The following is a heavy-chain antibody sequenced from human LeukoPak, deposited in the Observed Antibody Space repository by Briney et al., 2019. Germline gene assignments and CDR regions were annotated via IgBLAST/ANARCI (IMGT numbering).Heavy chain of an antibody. Sequence: SETLSLTCSVSGGSISSYWWSWIRQPAGKGLEFIGRIYTTGRTNYNPSLKSRVSMSVDTSKNKFSLEPRSVTAADTAVYFCARAGYTISSYRFDYWGQGALVTVSS. J-gene: IGHJ4*02. CDR2: IYTTGRT. V-gene: IGHV4-4*07. D-gene: IGHD3-16*02. CDR3: ARAGYTISSYRFDY. CDR1: GGSISSYW.